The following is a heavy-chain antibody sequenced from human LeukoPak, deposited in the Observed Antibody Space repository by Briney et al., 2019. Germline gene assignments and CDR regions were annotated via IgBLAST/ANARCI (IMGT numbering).Heavy chain of an antibody. J-gene: IGHJ4*02. CDR3: ARKLERRRPFDY. V-gene: IGHV4-34*01. CDR1: GGSFSGYY. D-gene: IGHD1-1*01. CDR2: INHSGST. Sequence: SETLSLTCAVYGGSFSGYYWSWIRQPPGKGLEWIGEINHSGSTNYNPSLKSRVTISVDTSKNQFSLKLSSVTAPDTAVYYCARKLERRRPFDYWGQGTLVTVSS.